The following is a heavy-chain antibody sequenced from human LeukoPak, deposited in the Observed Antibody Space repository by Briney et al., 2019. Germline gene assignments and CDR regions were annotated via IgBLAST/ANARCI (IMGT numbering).Heavy chain of an antibody. CDR2: PYYRSKWYN. D-gene: IGHD6-19*01. CDR3: ARERYSSGWYGLYYFDY. J-gene: IGHJ4*02. V-gene: IGHV6-1*01. Sequence: SQTLSLTCAISGDSVSSNSAAWNWIRQSPSKGLGWLGRPYYRSKWYNDYAVSVKSRITINPDTSKNQFSLQLNSVTPEDTAVYYCARERYSSGWYGLYYFDYWGQGTLVTVSS. CDR1: GDSVSSNSAA.